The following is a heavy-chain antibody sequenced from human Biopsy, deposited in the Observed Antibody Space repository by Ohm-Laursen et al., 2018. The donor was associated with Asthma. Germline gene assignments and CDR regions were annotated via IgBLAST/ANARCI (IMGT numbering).Heavy chain of an antibody. CDR1: GASIKTDDHY. CDR2: IHYSGST. Sequence: PSETLSITCTVSGASIKTDDHYWSWLRQPPGKGLEWFGFIHYSGSTSYNPSLKGGVTISVDTSKNQFSLKLSSVTAADTAVYYCARASVAASSNWFDPWGQGTLVTVSS. D-gene: IGHD6-19*01. V-gene: IGHV4-30-4*01. CDR3: ARASVAASSNWFDP. J-gene: IGHJ5*02.